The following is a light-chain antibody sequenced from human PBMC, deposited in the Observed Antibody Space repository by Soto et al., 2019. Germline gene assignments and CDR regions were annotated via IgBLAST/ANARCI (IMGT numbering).Light chain of an antibody. CDR3: QQCRNWPLT. Sequence: VMTQSPATMSVSTGEGATLSCKASQNVYNNLAWYQQRPGQPPRLLIYDASTRATGISARFSGSGYGTEFTLTISSLQSEDFAVYFCQQCRNWPLTFGGGTKVDIK. CDR1: QNVYNN. CDR2: DAS. J-gene: IGKJ4*01. V-gene: IGKV3-15*01.